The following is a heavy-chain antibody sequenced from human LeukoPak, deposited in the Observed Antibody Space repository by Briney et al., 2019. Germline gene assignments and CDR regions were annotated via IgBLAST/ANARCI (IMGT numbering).Heavy chain of an antibody. V-gene: IGHV1-2*06. CDR2: INPNNGGT. Sequence: GASVKVSCKASGYTFTGYYIHWVRQAPGQGLDWMGRINPNNGGTNYAQKFQGRVTMTRDMSMSTAYMELSRLRSDDTAVYYCAGEGNYYDSSGYYYWGQGTLVTVSS. CDR1: GYTFTGYY. CDR3: AGEGNYYDSSGYYY. D-gene: IGHD3-22*01. J-gene: IGHJ4*02.